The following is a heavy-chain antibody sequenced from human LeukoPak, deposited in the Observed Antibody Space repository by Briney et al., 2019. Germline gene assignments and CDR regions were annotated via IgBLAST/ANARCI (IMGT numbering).Heavy chain of an antibody. CDR1: GGSISSGDYY. D-gene: IGHD5-12*01. CDR3: ARAYSGYGLLFDY. CDR2: IYYSGST. Sequence: SETLTLTCTVSGGSISSGDYYWSWIRQPPGKGLERIGYIYYSGSTYYNPSLKSRVTISVDTSKNQFSLKLSSVTAADTAVYYCARAYSGYGLLFDYWGQGTLVTVSS. V-gene: IGHV4-30-4*01. J-gene: IGHJ4*02.